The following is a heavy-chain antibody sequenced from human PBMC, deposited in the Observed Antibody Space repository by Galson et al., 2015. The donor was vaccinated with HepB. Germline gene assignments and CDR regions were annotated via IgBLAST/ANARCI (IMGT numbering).Heavy chain of an antibody. Sequence: SVKVSCKASGYTFTSYYMHWVRQAPGQGLEWMGIINPSGGSTSYAQKFQGRVTMTRDTSTSTVYMELSSLRSEDTAVYYCARERKADSSLPDYYYYGMDVWGQGTTVTVSS. V-gene: IGHV1-46*03. J-gene: IGHJ6*02. D-gene: IGHD6-13*01. CDR2: INPSGGST. CDR1: GYTFTSYY. CDR3: ARERKADSSLPDYYYYGMDV.